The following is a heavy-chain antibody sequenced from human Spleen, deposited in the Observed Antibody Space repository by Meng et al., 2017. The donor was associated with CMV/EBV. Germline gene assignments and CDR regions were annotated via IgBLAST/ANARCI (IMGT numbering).Heavy chain of an antibody. Sequence: GGSLRLSCAASGLTFNRFWMSWVRQAPGKGLEWVANIKEDGSEKYYVDTVKGRFTISRDNAKNSLYLQMNSLRAEDTAVYYCAAVDWNYGQEKFQHWGQGTLVTVSS. CDR2: IKEDGSEK. V-gene: IGHV3-7*01. D-gene: IGHD1-7*01. CDR3: AAVDWNYGQEKFQH. J-gene: IGHJ1*01. CDR1: GLTFNRFW.